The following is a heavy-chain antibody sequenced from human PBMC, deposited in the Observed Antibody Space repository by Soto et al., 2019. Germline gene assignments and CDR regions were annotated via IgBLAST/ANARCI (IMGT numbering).Heavy chain of an antibody. V-gene: IGHV3-7*03. J-gene: IGHJ4*02. CDR1: GFTLSNYW. CDR3: ERYVAALDI. Sequence: GGSLRLSCATSGFTLSNYWMRWVRQAPGKGLEWVAYINKAGSESYYVDSVKGRFTISRDNAKNSVYLQMNSLRAEDSAFYFCERYVAALDIWGQGTLVTVSS. CDR2: INKAGSES. D-gene: IGHD2-15*01.